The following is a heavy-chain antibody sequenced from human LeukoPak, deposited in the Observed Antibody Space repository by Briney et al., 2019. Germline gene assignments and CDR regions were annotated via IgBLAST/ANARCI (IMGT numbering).Heavy chain of an antibody. D-gene: IGHD1-1*01. V-gene: IGHV3-74*01. CDR2: INNDGRST. CDR3: ARHYQLDY. J-gene: IGHJ4*02. CDR1: GFTFSSQW. Sequence: PGGSLRLSCAVSGFTFSSQWMFWVPQAPGQGLVWVSQINNDGRSTTYADSVRGRITISRDNAKNTVYLQMNSLSVEDTAVYYCARHYQLDYWGQRTLVTVSS.